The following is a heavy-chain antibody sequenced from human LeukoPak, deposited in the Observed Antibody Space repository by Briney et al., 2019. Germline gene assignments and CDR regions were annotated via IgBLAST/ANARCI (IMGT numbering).Heavy chain of an antibody. CDR1: GYTFTSYG. CDR3: ASTYGSGSYGQFDY. J-gene: IGHJ4*02. Sequence: ASVKVSCKASGYTFTSYGISWVRQAPGQGLEWMGWISAYNGNTNYAQKLQGRVTMTTDTSTSTAYMELRSLRSDDTAVYYCASTYGSGSYGQFDYWGQGTLVTVSS. CDR2: ISAYNGNT. D-gene: IGHD3-10*01. V-gene: IGHV1-18*01.